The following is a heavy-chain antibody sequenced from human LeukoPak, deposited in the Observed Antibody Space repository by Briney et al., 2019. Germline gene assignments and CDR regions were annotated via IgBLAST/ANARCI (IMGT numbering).Heavy chain of an antibody. CDR3: VSFYETY. J-gene: IGHJ4*02. CDR1: GNYW. Sequence: GGSLRLSCAASGNYWVHWVRQAPGKGLVWVSHINSDGSWTSYADSVKGRFTISKNNAKNTVYLQMNNLRAEDTAVYYCVSFYETYWGRGTLVTVSS. CDR2: INSDGSWT. D-gene: IGHD2-2*01. V-gene: IGHV3-74*01.